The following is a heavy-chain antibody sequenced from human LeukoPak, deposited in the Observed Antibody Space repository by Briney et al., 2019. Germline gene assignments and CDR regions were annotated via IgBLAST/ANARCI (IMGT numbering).Heavy chain of an antibody. D-gene: IGHD6-6*01. CDR1: GFAFSSYS. V-gene: IGHV3-21*01. Sequence: PGGSLRLSCAASGFAFSSYSMNWVRQAPGKGLEWVSSISSGSSFKYYADSVKGRFTISRDNSKNTLYLQMNSLRAEDTAVYYCARAPGQLGRDYYYYYMDVWGKGTTVTVSS. CDR2: ISSGSSFK. CDR3: ARAPGQLGRDYYYYYMDV. J-gene: IGHJ6*03.